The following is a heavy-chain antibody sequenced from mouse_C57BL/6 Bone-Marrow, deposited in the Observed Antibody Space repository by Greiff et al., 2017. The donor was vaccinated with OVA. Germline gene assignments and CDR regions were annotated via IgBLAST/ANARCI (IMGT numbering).Heavy chain of an antibody. Sequence: VQLQQSGPELVKPGASVKIPCKASGYTFTDYNMDWVKQSHGKSLEWIGDINPNNGGTIYNQKFKGKATLTVDKSSSTAYMELRSLTSEDTAVYYCARGAYYDAMDYWGQGTSVTVSS. CDR2: INPNNGGT. J-gene: IGHJ4*01. CDR3: ARGAYYDAMDY. V-gene: IGHV1-18*01. D-gene: IGHD2-10*01. CDR1: GYTFTDYN.